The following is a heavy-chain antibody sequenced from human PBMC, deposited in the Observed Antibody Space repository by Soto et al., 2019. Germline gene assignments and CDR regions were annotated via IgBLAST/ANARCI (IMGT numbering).Heavy chain of an antibody. Sequence: QVQLVQSGAEVKKPGASVKISCKTSGYIFINYYIHWVRQTPGQGLEWVALFNPMSGSTNYAHKLKGRVTVTRDTSTSTVYMELSSLIAEDTAVYYCARDLAAADYWGQGTLVTVSS. D-gene: IGHD6-13*01. CDR2: FNPMSGST. CDR1: GYIFINYY. V-gene: IGHV1-46*04. J-gene: IGHJ4*02. CDR3: ARDLAAADY.